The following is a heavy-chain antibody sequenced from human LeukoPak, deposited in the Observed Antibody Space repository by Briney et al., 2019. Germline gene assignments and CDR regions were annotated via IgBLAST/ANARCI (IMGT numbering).Heavy chain of an antibody. D-gene: IGHD5-24*01. J-gene: IGHJ4*02. Sequence: GGSLRLSCAASGFTFSGSAMHWVRQASGKGLEWVGRIRGKANSYATAYAASVKGRFTISRDDSKNTAYLQMNSLKTEDTAVYYCTRLSGRWLQLGFDYWGQGTLVTVSS. CDR3: TRLSGRWLQLGFDY. CDR2: IRGKANSYAT. V-gene: IGHV3-73*01. CDR1: GFTFSGSA.